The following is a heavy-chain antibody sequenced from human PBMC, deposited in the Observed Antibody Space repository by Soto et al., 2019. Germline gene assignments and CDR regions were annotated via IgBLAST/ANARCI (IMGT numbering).Heavy chain of an antibody. V-gene: IGHV4-34*01. CDR1: GVSFSGYY. CDR3: AREKPYSSSWYHDY. Sequence: QVQLQQCGAGLLKPSETLSLSCAVYGVSFSGYYWSWIRQPPGKGLEWIGEINHTGRTNYNPSLKSRVTITVDRSKNQFSLKLSSVTAADTAVYYCAREKPYSSSWYHDYWGQGTLVTVSS. J-gene: IGHJ4*02. CDR2: INHTGRT. D-gene: IGHD6-13*01.